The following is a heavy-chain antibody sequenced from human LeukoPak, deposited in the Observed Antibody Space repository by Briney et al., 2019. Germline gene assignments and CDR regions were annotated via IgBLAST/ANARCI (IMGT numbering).Heavy chain of an antibody. CDR2: IYYSGST. CDR1: GGSICSYY. D-gene: IGHD4-17*01. J-gene: IGHJ5*02. Sequence: SETLSLTCPVSGGSICSYYWGWIRQPPGKGLEWIGYIYYSGSTNYNPSLKSRVTISVDTSKNQFSLKLSSVTAADTAVYYCAREGTDYGDVAWGQGTLVTVSS. V-gene: IGHV4-59*01. CDR3: AREGTDYGDVA.